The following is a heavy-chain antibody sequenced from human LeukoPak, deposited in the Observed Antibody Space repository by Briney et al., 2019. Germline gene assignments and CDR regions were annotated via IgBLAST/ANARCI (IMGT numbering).Heavy chain of an antibody. J-gene: IGHJ4*02. D-gene: IGHD4-17*01. V-gene: IGHV4-30-2*01. Sequence: PSETLSLTCAVSGGSISSGGYSWSWIRQPPGKGLEWIGYIYHSGSTYYNPSLKSRVTISVDRSKNQFSLRLSSVTAADTAVYYCARESYGDSGGYFDYWGQGTLVTVSS. CDR1: GGSISSGGYS. CDR3: ARESYGDSGGYFDY. CDR2: IYHSGST.